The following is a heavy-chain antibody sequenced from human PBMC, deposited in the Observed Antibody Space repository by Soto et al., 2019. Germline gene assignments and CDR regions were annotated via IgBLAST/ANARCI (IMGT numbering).Heavy chain of an antibody. D-gene: IGHD3-10*01. CDR1: GFTFSSYA. Sequence: PGGSLRLSCAASGFTFSSYAMSWVRQAPGKGLEWVSAISGSGGSTYYADSVKGRFTISRDNAKNSLYLQMNSLRAEDTAVYYCARDSHPPSQVSQSRDAFDIWGQGTMVTVSS. V-gene: IGHV3-23*01. CDR2: ISGSGGST. J-gene: IGHJ3*02. CDR3: ARDSHPPSQVSQSRDAFDI.